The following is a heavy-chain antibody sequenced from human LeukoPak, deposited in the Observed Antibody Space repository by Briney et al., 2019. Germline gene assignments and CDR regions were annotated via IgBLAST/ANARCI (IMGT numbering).Heavy chain of an antibody. CDR3: ARATMTTVVFWFDP. CDR1: GFTFTAYT. V-gene: IGHV3-21*01. D-gene: IGHD4-23*01. CDR2: ISGSTTDI. J-gene: IGHJ5*02. Sequence: GGSLRLSCAASGFTFTAYTINWVRQAPGKGLEWVSYISGSTTDIYYADSVKGRFTISRDNAKNSLYLQMNSLRAEDTAVYYCARATMTTVVFWFDPWGQGTLVTVSS.